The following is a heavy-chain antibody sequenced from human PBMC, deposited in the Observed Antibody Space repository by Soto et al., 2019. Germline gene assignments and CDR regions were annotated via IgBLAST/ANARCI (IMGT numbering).Heavy chain of an antibody. J-gene: IGHJ5*02. Sequence: PSETLSLTCTVSGGSVSSGDYYWSWIRQPPGKGLEWIGYIYYSGSTNYNPSLKSRVSISLDTSENQFSLSLTSVTAADTAVHYCARIAGDTYRINWFDRWGRGTRGTVSS. CDR1: GGSVSSGDYY. D-gene: IGHD5-18*01. CDR2: IYYSGST. CDR3: ARIAGDTYRINWFDR. V-gene: IGHV4-61*08.